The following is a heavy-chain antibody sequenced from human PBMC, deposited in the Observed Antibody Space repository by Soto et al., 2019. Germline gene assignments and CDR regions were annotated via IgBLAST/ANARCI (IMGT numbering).Heavy chain of an antibody. V-gene: IGHV3-30*04. J-gene: IGHJ4*02. CDR1: GFTFSKYA. Sequence: PGGSLRLSCAASGFTFSKYAMYWVRQAPGRGPEWVAVVSFDGNNRFHADSVRGRFTISRDNSKSTLFLQMDSLRVEDTAVYYCARSRILRGGNFGSWGQGTLVTVSS. CDR2: VSFDGNNR. CDR3: ARSRILRGGNFGS. D-gene: IGHD3-10*01.